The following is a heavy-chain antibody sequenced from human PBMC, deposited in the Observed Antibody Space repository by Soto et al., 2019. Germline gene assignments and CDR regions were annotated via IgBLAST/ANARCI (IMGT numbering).Heavy chain of an antibody. CDR2: MNPGSGDT. Sequence: ASVKVSCQASGYSFTNNDVTWVRQATGQGLEWMGWMNPGSGDTGYAQKFQGRVTMTRDISIATAYMELSSLRSDDTAIYYCARMATFGSLNWFDPWGQGTLVTVSS. CDR1: GYSFTNND. D-gene: IGHD3-16*01. V-gene: IGHV1-8*01. CDR3: ARMATFGSLNWFDP. J-gene: IGHJ5*02.